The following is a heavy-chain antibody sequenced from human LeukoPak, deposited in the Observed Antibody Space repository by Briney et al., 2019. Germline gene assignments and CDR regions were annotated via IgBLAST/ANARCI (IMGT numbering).Heavy chain of an antibody. CDR2: IKSKTDGGTT. J-gene: IGHJ2*01. D-gene: IGHD5-18*01. CDR3: AKDPSSYGYWYFDL. CDR1: GFTFSNAW. V-gene: IGHV3-15*01. Sequence: PGGSLRLSCAASGFTFSNAWMTWVRQAPGKGLEWVGRIKSKTDGGTTDYAAPVKGRFTISRDDSKDTLYLQMNSLRAEDTAVYYCAKDPSSYGYWYFDLWGRGTLVTVSS.